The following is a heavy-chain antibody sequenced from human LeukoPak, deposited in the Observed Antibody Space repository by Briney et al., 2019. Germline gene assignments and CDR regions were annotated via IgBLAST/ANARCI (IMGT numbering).Heavy chain of an antibody. J-gene: IGHJ4*02. Sequence: PGGSLRLSCAVSGITLSNYGMSWVRQAPGKGLEWVSGISGSGGRTNYADAVKGRFTIPRDNAKNTLFLQMNSLRVEDTAVYFCAKRGVVIRVILVGFHKEAYYFDSWGQGALVTVSS. D-gene: IGHD3-22*01. V-gene: IGHV3-23*01. CDR2: ISGSGGRT. CDR3: AKRGVVIRVILVGFHKEAYYFDS. CDR1: GITLSNYG.